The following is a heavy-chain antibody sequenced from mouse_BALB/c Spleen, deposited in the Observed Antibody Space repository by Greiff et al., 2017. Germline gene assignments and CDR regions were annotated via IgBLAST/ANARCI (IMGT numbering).Heavy chain of an antibody. J-gene: IGHJ4*01. CDR3: ERRKGLRHAMGY. D-gene: IGHD2-4*01. CDR2: INPSNGRT. Sequence: QVQLKQPGAELVKPGASVKLSCKASGYTFTSYWMHWVKQRPGQGLEWIGEINPSNGRTNYNEKFKSKATLTVDKSSSTAYMQLSSLTSEDSAVYYCERRKGLRHAMGYWGQGTSVTGSS. CDR1: GYTFTSYW. V-gene: IGHV1S81*02.